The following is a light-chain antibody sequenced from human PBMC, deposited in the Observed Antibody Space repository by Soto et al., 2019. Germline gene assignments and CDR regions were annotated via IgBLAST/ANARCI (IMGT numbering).Light chain of an antibody. V-gene: IGKV1-39*01. Sequence: DIQMTQSPSSLSASVGDRVTITCRASQSISSYLNWYQHKPGKAPKLLIYAASSLESGVPPRFSGRGSGTDFTLTISSLQPEDFATYYCQQSYSTPRTFGQGTKVEIK. CDR2: AAS. J-gene: IGKJ1*01. CDR3: QQSYSTPRT. CDR1: QSISSY.